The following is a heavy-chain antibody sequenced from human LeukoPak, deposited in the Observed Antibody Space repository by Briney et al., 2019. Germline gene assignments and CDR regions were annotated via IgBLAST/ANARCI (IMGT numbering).Heavy chain of an antibody. V-gene: IGHV4-59*08. D-gene: IGHD6-13*01. Sequence: SETLSLTCTVSVGSITSYYWSWIRQPPGKGLEWIGYIYYSGSTNYNPSLKSRVTISVDTSKNQFSLKLSSVTAADTAVYYCARHYRSSWYVRYFDYWGQGTLVTVSS. CDR3: ARHYRSSWYVRYFDY. CDR2: IYYSGST. J-gene: IGHJ4*02. CDR1: VGSITSYY.